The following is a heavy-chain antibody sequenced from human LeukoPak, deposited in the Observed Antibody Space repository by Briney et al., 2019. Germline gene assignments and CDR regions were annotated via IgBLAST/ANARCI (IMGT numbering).Heavy chain of an antibody. D-gene: IGHD4-11*01. V-gene: IGHV3-33*01. CDR3: ARDAQTGFDYSNSLQY. Sequence: GGSLRLSCEASGFTFSHYAMHWVRQAPGKGLEWVAVIWSDATNRYYADSVKGRFTIYRDDSQKRVFLQMNSLRAEDTAVYYCARDAQTGFDYSNSLQYWGQGALVTVAS. CDR1: GFTFSHYA. J-gene: IGHJ4*02. CDR2: IWSDATNR.